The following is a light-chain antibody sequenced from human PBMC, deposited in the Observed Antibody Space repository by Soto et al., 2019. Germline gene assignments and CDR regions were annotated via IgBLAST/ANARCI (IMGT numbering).Light chain of an antibody. CDR3: QHYGGSPFYS. V-gene: IGKV3-20*01. J-gene: IGKJ2*03. Sequence: EVVLTQSPGTLSLSPGERATLSCRASQSVTNNYIAWYQQRPGQAPRLLIYVASTRATGIPDRFSGSGSGTDFTLTISRLEPEDFAVYYCQHYGGSPFYSFGQGTKLEIK. CDR1: QSVTNNY. CDR2: VAS.